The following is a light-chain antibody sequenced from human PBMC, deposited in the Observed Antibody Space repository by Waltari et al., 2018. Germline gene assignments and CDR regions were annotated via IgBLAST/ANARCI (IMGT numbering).Light chain of an antibody. CDR2: KGI. CDR3: SMYMGSGVWV. Sequence: QTVVTQEPSLSVSPGGTVTLTCALSPGSVPSRSSPTWSPPTPGPPHLPLVYHEPPGQPPRTLGYKGISRSSGVPDRFSGSILGNTAALTITGAQADDESDYYCSMYMGSGVWVFGGGTKLTVL. J-gene: IGLJ3*02. V-gene: IGLV8-61*01. CDR1: PGSVPSRSS.